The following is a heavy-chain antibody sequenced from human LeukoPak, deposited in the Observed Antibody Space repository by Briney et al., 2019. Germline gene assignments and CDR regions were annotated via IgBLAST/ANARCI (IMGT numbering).Heavy chain of an antibody. V-gene: IGHV3-30-3*01. CDR1: GFTFSSYA. D-gene: IGHD6-19*01. J-gene: IGHJ6*02. Sequence: GGSLRLSCEASGFTFSSYAMHWVRQAPGKGLEWVAGISYDGSNKYYADYVKGRFTISRDNSKNTLYLQMNSLRAEDTAVYYCARVPLGDSSGWTTVTRYYYYYYGMDVWGQGTTVTVSS. CDR3: ARVPLGDSSGWTTVTRYYYYYYGMDV. CDR2: ISYDGSNK.